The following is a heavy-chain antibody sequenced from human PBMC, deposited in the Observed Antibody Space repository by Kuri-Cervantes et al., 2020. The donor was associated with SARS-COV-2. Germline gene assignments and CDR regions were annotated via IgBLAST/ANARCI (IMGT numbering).Heavy chain of an antibody. CDR2: INPSGGST. CDR1: GYTFTSYY. J-gene: IGHJ4*02. D-gene: IGHD2-2*01. CDR3: ARDDDCSSTSCPGSPFDY. Sequence: ASVNVSCKASGYTFTSYYMHWVRQAPGQGLEWMGIINPSGGSTSYAQKFQGRVTMTRDTSTSTAYMELRSLRSDDTAVYYCARDDDCSSTSCPGSPFDYWGQGTLVTVSS. V-gene: IGHV1-46*01.